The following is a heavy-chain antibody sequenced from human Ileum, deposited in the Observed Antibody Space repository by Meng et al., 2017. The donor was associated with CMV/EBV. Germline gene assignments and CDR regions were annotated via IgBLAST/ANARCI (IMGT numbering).Heavy chain of an antibody. CDR1: GYTFTDYY. D-gene: IGHD5-12*01. J-gene: IGHJ4*02. Sequence: VQLAQSGTEVKKPGASVKFSCKASGYTFTDYYMHWVRQAPGQGLEWMGWIKPHSGDTKYEKKFQGRVTMTSDTSISTVYMELTRLTPDDTAIYYCAREIIMAARAFGYWGQGTLVTVSS. CDR2: IKPHSGDT. CDR3: AREIIMAARAFGY. V-gene: IGHV1-2*02.